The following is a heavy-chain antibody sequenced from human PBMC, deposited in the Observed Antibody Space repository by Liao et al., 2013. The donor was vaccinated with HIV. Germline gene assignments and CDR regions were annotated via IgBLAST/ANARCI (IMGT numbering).Heavy chain of an antibody. D-gene: IGHD3-3*01. CDR1: GGSISHHY. J-gene: IGHJ5*02. V-gene: IGHV4-4*07. Sequence: QLQLQESGSGLVKPSQTLSLTCAVSGGSISHHYWSWIRQPSGKGLEWIGRINTSGTANYNPSLESRVSMSVDTSKNQFSLKLSSVTAADTAVYYCARTDQYYDFWNGYENWFDPGPGNPGHRLL. CDR3: ARTDQYYDFWNGYENWFDP. CDR2: INTSGTA.